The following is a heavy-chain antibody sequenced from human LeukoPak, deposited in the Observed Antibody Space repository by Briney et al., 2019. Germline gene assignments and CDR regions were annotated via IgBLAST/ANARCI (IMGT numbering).Heavy chain of an antibody. D-gene: IGHD6-13*01. CDR3: AREGAAAAIPDY. Sequence: SETLSLTCTVSGGSISSGSYFWSWIRQPAGKGLEWIGRIYTSGSTNYNPSLKSRVTISVDTSKNQFSLKLSSVTAADTAVYYCAREGAAAAIPDYWGQGTLVTVSS. J-gene: IGHJ4*02. V-gene: IGHV4-61*02. CDR1: GGSISSGSYF. CDR2: IYTSGST.